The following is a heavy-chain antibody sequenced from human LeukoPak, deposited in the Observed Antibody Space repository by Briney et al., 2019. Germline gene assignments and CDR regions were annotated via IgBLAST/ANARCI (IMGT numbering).Heavy chain of an antibody. CDR1: GFTFSSYS. J-gene: IGHJ4*02. CDR2: ISSSSSYI. Sequence: GGSLRLSCAASGFTFSSYSMNWVRQAPGKGLEWVSSISSSSSYIYYADSVKGRFTISRDNSKNTLYLQMNSLRAEDTAVYYCARVGRIGAAAVSVFDYWGQGTLVTVSS. CDR3: ARVGRIGAAAVSVFDY. D-gene: IGHD6-13*01. V-gene: IGHV3-21*01.